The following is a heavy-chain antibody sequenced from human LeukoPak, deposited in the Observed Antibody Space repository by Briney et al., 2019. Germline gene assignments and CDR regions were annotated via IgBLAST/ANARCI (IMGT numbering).Heavy chain of an antibody. CDR1: GGTFSSYA. Sequence: ASVKVSCKASGGTFSSYAISWVRQAPGQGLEWMGRIIPILGIANYAQKFQGRVTITADKSTSTAYMELSSLRSGDTAVYYCARDDGDYDFDYWGQGTLVTVSS. V-gene: IGHV1-69*04. D-gene: IGHD4-17*01. J-gene: IGHJ4*02. CDR2: IIPILGIA. CDR3: ARDDGDYDFDY.